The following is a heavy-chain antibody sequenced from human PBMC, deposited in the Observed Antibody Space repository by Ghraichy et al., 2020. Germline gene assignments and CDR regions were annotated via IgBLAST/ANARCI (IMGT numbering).Heavy chain of an antibody. J-gene: IGHJ4*02. D-gene: IGHD3-22*01. V-gene: IGHV3-7*03. CDR2: IKQDGSEK. CDR1: GFTFSSSW. CDR3: ARDFRPTITMIRCLPDY. Sequence: GGSLRLSCAASGFTFSSSWMSCVRQAPGKGLEWVANIKQDGSEKYYVDSVKGRFTISRDNAKNSLYLQMNSLRAEDTAVYYCARDFRPTITMIRCLPDYWGQGTLVTVSS.